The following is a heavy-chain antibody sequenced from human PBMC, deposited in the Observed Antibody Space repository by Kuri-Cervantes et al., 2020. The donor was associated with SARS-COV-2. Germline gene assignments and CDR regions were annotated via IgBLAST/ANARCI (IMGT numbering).Heavy chain of an antibody. D-gene: IGHD3-3*01. Sequence: ESLKISCTVSGGSISSHYWNWIRQAPGKGLEWIGSIYHSGSTYYNPPLKSRVTISVDTSKNQFSLKLSSVTAADTAVYYCARPQSRITIFGVVIPGGWFDPWGQGTLVTVSS. CDR2: IYHSGST. CDR3: ARPQSRITIFGVVIPGGWFDP. V-gene: IGHV4-59*08. CDR1: GGSISSHY. J-gene: IGHJ5*02.